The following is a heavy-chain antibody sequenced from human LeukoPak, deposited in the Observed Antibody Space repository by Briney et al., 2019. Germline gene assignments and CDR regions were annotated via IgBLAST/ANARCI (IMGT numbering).Heavy chain of an antibody. J-gene: IGHJ6*02. D-gene: IGHD2-2*01. Sequence: ASVKVSCKASGYTFTSYGISWVRQAPGQGLEWMGWISAYNGNTNYAQKLQGRVTMTTDTSTSTAYMELRSLRSDDTAVYYCASGYCSSTSCYDVYYYSMDVWGQGTTVTVSS. V-gene: IGHV1-18*01. CDR2: ISAYNGNT. CDR3: ASGYCSSTSCYDVYYYSMDV. CDR1: GYTFTSYG.